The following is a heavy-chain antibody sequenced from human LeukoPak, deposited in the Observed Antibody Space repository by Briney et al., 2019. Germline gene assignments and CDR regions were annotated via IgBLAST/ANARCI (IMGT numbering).Heavy chain of an antibody. CDR3: ARYGFSAVWQGGWHAFDI. V-gene: IGHV1-8*02. CDR1: GYTFTNFE. D-gene: IGHD2-15*01. J-gene: IGHJ3*02. CDR2: MRPNSGET. Sequence: GASVKVSCKASGYTFTNFEINWVRQVAGQGLEWMGWMRPNSGETVNVQKFQGRVSMTRDISTSTVYMELSSLTSEDTAVFYCARYGFSAVWQGGWHAFDIWGQGTVVTVSS.